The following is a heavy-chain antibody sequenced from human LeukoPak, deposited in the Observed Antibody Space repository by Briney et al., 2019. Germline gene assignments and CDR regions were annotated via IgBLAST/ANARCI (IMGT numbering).Heavy chain of an antibody. CDR1: GFTFSTYG. J-gene: IGHJ6*02. Sequence: GGSLRLSCAASGFTFSTYGMHWVRQAPGKGLEWVAVIWYDGSNKYADSVKGRFTISRDNSKNTLYLQMNSLRVEDTAIYYCAKYVSAKGPPYGLDVWGQGTTVTVSS. D-gene: IGHD2/OR15-2a*01. CDR2: IWYDGSNK. V-gene: IGHV3-33*06. CDR3: AKYVSAKGPPYGLDV.